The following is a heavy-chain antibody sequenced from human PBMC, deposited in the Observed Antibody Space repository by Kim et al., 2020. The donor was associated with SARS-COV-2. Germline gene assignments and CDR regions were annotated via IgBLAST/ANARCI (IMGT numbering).Heavy chain of an antibody. V-gene: IGHV4-34*01. CDR2: INHSGST. CDR1: GGSFSGYY. J-gene: IGHJ4*02. D-gene: IGHD1-26*01. Sequence: SETLYLTCAVYGGSFSGYYWSWIRQPPGKGLEWIGEINHSGSTNYNPSLKSRVTISVDTSKNQFSLKLSSVTAADTAVYYCARGKVGATLTFDYWGQGTLVTVSS. CDR3: ARGKVGATLTFDY.